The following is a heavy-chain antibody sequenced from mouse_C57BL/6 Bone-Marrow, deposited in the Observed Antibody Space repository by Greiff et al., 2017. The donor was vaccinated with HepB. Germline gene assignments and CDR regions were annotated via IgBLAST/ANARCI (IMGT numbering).Heavy chain of an antibody. J-gene: IGHJ2*01. D-gene: IGHD2-1*01. CDR3: ARELLWDWYYFDY. Sequence: EVQLQQSGPELVKPGASVKISCKASGYTFTDYYMNWVKQSHGKSLEWIGDINPNNGGNSYNQKFKGKATLTVSKSSSTAYMELRSLTSEDAAGYYWARELLWDWYYFDYWGQGTTLTVSS. V-gene: IGHV1-26*01. CDR1: GYTFTDYY. CDR2: INPNNGGN.